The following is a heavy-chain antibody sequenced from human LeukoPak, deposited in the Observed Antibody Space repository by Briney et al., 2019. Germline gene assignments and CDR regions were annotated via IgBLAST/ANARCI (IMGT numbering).Heavy chain of an antibody. D-gene: IGHD1-26*01. V-gene: IGHV5-51*01. CDR2: IYPGDSDT. J-gene: IGHJ6*02. CDR1: GYSFTSYW. CDR3: AREAVGATRAYYYYYGMDV. Sequence: GESLKISCKGSGYSFTSYWIGWVRQMPGKGLEWMGIIYPGDSDTRYSPSFQGQVTISADKSISTAYLQWSSLKASDTAMYYCAREAVGATRAYYYYYGMDVWGQGTTVTVPS.